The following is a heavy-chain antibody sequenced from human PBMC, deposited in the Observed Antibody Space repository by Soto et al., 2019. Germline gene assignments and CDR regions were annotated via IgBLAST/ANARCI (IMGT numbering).Heavy chain of an antibody. D-gene: IGHD3-3*01. CDR2: ISYDGSSQ. CDR3: ARGIRTIFGMVSPPDY. V-gene: IGHV3-30*04. J-gene: IGHJ4*02. CDR1: GFTFSSYV. Sequence: GGSLRLSCAASGFTFSSYVMQWVRQAPGKGLEWVAVISYDGSSQYYADSVKGRFTISRDNSKNTLYLQMNSLRTQDTAVYYCARGIRTIFGMVSPPDYWGQGTQVTVSS.